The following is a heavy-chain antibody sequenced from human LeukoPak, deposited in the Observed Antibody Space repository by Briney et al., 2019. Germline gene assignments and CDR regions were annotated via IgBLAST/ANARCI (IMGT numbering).Heavy chain of an antibody. CDR3: AREKTSSGTGWLDP. V-gene: IGHV3-21*01. Sequence: PGGSLRLSCVASGFTFRSYSMNWVRQAPGKGLEWVASMSGSTTFMYYSDSMKGRFTISRDNAKNSVYLQMNSLRVEDTAIYYCAREKTSSGTGWLDPWGQGTLVTVSS. CDR1: GFTFRSYS. J-gene: IGHJ5*02. D-gene: IGHD2-8*02. CDR2: MSGSTTFM.